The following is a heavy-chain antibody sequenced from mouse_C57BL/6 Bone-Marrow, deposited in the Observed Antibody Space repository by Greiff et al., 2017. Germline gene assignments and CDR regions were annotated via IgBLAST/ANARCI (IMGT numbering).Heavy chain of an antibody. D-gene: IGHD1-1*01. Sequence: EVMLVESGGGLVKPGGSLKLSCAASGFTFSSYAMSWVRQTPEKRLEWVATISDGGSYTYYPDNVKGRFTISRDNAKNNLYLQMSHLKSEDTAMYYCARVGTTVVATDFYAMDYWGQGTSVTVSS. CDR1: GFTFSSYA. V-gene: IGHV5-4*03. J-gene: IGHJ4*01. CDR2: ISDGGSYT. CDR3: ARVGTTVVATDFYAMDY.